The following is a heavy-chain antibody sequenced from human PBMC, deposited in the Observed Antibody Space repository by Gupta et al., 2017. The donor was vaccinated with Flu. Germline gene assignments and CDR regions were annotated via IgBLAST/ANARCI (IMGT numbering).Heavy chain of an antibody. Sequence: EVQLVESGGALVQPGGPLRLSCVASGFSFRTSWITWVRQAPGKGLEWVANIKEEGGEKYYADSVKGRFTISRDDAKNSVYLQINNWRDEDTAVYYCTRQWSTGDYWGQGTLVTVSS. CDR1: GFSFRTSW. J-gene: IGHJ4*02. CDR2: IKEEGGEK. CDR3: TRQWSTGDY. D-gene: IGHD2-15*01. V-gene: IGHV3-7*04.